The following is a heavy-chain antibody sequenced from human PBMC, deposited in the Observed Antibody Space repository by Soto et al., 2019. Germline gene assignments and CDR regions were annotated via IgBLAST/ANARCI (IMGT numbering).Heavy chain of an antibody. CDR3: TRQRDRRDGYNHSLGY. CDR1: GFTLGDYA. D-gene: IGHD5-12*01. CDR2: IRSKAYGGTT. Sequence: GGSLRLSCTASGFTLGDYAMSWVRQAPGKGLEWVGFIRSKAYGGTTEYAASVKGRFTISRDDSKSIAYLQMNSLKTEDTAVYYCTRQRDRRDGYNHSLGYWGQGTLVTVSS. V-gene: IGHV3-49*04. J-gene: IGHJ4*02.